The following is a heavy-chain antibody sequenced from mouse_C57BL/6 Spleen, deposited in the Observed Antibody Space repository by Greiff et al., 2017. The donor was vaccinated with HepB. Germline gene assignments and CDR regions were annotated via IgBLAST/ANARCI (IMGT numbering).Heavy chain of an antibody. Sequence: QVQLQQSGPELVKPGASVKISCKASGYAFSSSWMNWVKQRPGKGLEWIGRIYPGDGDTNYNGKFKDKATLTADKSSSTAYMQLSSLTSEDSAVYFCATAPSLDYWGQGTSVTVSS. CDR1: GYAFSSSW. D-gene: IGHD6-1*01. J-gene: IGHJ4*01. CDR3: ATAPSLDY. CDR2: IYPGDGDT. V-gene: IGHV1-82*01.